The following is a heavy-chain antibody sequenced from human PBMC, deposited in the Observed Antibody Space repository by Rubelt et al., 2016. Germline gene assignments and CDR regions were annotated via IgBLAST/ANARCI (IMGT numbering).Heavy chain of an antibody. CDR1: GGTFSSYA. J-gene: IGHJ5*02. Sequence: CKASGGTFSSYAISWVRQAPGQGLEWMGGIIPIFGTANYAQKFQGRVTMTRDTSTSTVYMELSSLRSEDTAVYYCARGPLIVVVPAAIEFDPWGQGTLVTVSS. D-gene: IGHD2-2*01. CDR2: IIPIFGTA. CDR3: ARGPLIVVVPAAIEFDP. V-gene: IGHV1-69*05.